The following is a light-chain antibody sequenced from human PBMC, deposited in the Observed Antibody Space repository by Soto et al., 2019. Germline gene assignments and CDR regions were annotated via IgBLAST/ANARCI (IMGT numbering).Light chain of an antibody. CDR2: EAS. V-gene: IGKV3-11*01. CDR3: QQRSNAPSYT. J-gene: IGKJ2*01. CDR1: QIVSSY. Sequence: EIVFTQSPATLSLSPGERATLSCRASQIVSSYLAWYQHKPGQAPRLLIYEASNRATGIPARFSGSGSRTDFTLKIRSLEPQDYSVYYCQQRSNAPSYTFGQGTKLEIK.